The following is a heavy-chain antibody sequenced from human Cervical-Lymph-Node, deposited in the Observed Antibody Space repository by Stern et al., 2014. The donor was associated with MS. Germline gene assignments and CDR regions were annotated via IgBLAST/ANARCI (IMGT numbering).Heavy chain of an antibody. D-gene: IGHD3-16*01. CDR2: INPNSGGT. V-gene: IGHV1-2*06. J-gene: IGHJ4*02. CDR3: TRDFLINVPQGDALDS. Sequence: QMQLMQSGAEVKKPGASVKVSCKASGYTFTDSYIHWIRQAPGQGLEWVGRINPNSGGTNYAQKFQGRVTMTRDTSISTAYMDLSRLRSDDTAMYYCTRDFLINVPQGDALDSWGQGTLVTVSS. CDR1: GYTFTDSY.